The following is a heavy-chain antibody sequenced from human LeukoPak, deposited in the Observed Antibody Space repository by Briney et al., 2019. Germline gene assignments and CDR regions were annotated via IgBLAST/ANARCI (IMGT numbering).Heavy chain of an antibody. V-gene: IGHV3-7*04. CDR2: IKQDGSEK. CDR3: ARGTIAAAGYYCFDY. D-gene: IGHD6-13*01. Sequence: GGSLRLSCAASGFTFSSYWMSWVRQAPGKGLEWVPNIKQDGSEKYYVDSVKGRFTISRDNAKNSLYLQMNSLRAEDAAVYYCARGTIAAAGYYCFDYWGQGTQVTVSS. J-gene: IGHJ4*02. CDR1: GFTFSSYW.